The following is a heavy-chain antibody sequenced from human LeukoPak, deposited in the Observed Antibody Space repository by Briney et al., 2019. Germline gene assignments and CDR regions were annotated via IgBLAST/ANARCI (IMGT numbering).Heavy chain of an antibody. J-gene: IGHJ6*03. V-gene: IGHV3-7*01. CDR1: GFTFSSYW. CDR3: ARDAQYYDFWSGYYDYYYYMDV. CDR2: IKQDGSEK. Sequence: GGSLRLSCAASGFTFSSYWMSWVRQAPGKGLERVANIKQDGSEKYYVDPVKGRFTISRDNAKNSLYLQMNSLRAEDTAVYYCARDAQYYDFWSGYYDYYYYMDVWGKGTTVTVSS. D-gene: IGHD3-3*01.